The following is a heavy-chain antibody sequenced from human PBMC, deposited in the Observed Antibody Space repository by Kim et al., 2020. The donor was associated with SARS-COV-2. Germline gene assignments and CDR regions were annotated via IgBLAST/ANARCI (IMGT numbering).Heavy chain of an antibody. CDR2: SPDGGEI. CDR3: FYVTY. D-gene: IGHD3-10*02. V-gene: IGHV3-7*01. J-gene: IGHJ4*02. Sequence: SPDGGEISYVDSVKARFPISRDNAKKSLYLQMNSLSVDDTAVYYCFYVTYWGRGTLVTVSS.